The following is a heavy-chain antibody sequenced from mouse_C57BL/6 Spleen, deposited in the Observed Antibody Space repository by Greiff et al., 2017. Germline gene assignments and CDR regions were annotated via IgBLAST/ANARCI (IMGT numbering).Heavy chain of an antibody. CDR3: ARSNYGDY. V-gene: IGHV1-50*01. D-gene: IGHD2-5*01. CDR1: GYTFTSYW. Sequence: QVQLKQPGAELVKPGASVKLSCKASGYTFTSYWMQWVKQRPGQGLEWIGEIDPSDSYTNYNQKFKGKATLTVDTSSSTAYMQLSSLTSEDSAVYYCARSNYGDYWGQGTTLTVSS. CDR2: IDPSDSYT. J-gene: IGHJ2*01.